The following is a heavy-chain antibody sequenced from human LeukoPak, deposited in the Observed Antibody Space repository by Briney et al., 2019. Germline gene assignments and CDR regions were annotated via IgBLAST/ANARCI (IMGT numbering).Heavy chain of an antibody. D-gene: IGHD3-16*02. CDR3: ARWYYDYVWGSYHYAYYYYYMDV. CDR2: INHSGST. J-gene: IGHJ6*03. CDR1: GGSFSGYY. V-gene: IGHV4-34*01. Sequence: PSETLSLTCAVYGGSFSGYYWSWLRQPPGKGLEWLGEINHSGSTNYNPSLKSRVTISVDTSKNQFSLKLSSVTAADTAVYYCARWYYDYVWGSYHYAYYYYYMDVWGKGTTVTVSS.